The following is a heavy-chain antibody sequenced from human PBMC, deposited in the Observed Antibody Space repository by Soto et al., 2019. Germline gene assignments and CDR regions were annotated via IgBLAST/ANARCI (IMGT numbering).Heavy chain of an antibody. Sequence: SQTLSLTCAISGDSVSSNSAAWNWIRLSPSRGLEWLGRTYYRSKWNSAYAVSVKSRISINPDTSKNQFSLQLNSVTPDDTALYYGASSPETIRLRGKGTLVTVSS. CDR1: GDSVSSNSAA. CDR2: TYYRSKWNS. J-gene: IGHJ4*02. CDR3: ASSPETIRL. V-gene: IGHV6-1*01.